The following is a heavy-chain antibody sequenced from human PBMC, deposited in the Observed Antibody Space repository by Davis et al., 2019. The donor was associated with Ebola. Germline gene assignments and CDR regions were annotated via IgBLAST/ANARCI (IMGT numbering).Heavy chain of an antibody. CDR1: GFTFSNYA. D-gene: IGHD3-10*01. Sequence: PGGSLRLSCAASGFTFSNYAMHWVRQAPGKGLEWVAVVSHSEREKFYGDSVKGRFTISRDNSENTLYLQMNSLRADDTAVYYCAYGWLLNWGQGTLVTVSS. CDR2: VSHSEREK. CDR3: AYGWLLN. V-gene: IGHV3-30*14. J-gene: IGHJ4*02.